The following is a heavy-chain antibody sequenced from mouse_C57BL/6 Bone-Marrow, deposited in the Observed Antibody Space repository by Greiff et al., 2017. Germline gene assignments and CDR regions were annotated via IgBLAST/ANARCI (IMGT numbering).Heavy chain of an antibody. CDR3: VRDDWRVWFAY. CDR1: GFSFNTYT. Sequence: EVKLVESGGGLVQPKGSLKLSCAASGFSFNTYTMNWVRQAPGKGLEWVARIRSKSNNYATYSADSVKDRFTISRDDSESMLYLQMNNVKTEDTAMYYCVRDDWRVWFAYWGQGTLVTVSA. J-gene: IGHJ3*01. CDR2: IRSKSNNYAT. V-gene: IGHV10-1*01. D-gene: IGHD2-12*01.